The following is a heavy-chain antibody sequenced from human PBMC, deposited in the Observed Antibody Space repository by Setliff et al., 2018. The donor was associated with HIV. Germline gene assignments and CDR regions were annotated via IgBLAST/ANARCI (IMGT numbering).Heavy chain of an antibody. D-gene: IGHD7-27*01. Sequence: ASVKVSCKASGYTFTGYYIHWVRQAPGQGLEWVGRINPNSGDTNYAQRFQGRVTMTRDTSITTVYMVLNRLTPGDTAVYYCASPYENNSGPDYWGQGTPVTVSS. V-gene: IGHV1-2*06. J-gene: IGHJ4*02. CDR1: GYTFTGYY. CDR2: INPNSGDT. CDR3: ASPYENNSGPDY.